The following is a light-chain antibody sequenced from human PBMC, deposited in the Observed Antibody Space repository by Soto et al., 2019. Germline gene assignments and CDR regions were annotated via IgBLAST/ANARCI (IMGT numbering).Light chain of an antibody. V-gene: IGKV3-20*01. Sequence: EIVLTQSPVTLSLAPGDRATISCRASQSVSSKDLAWYQQKSGQAPRLLIYAASRRATGIPDRFSGSASGTDFTLTINRLEPEDFAVYYCQQYGNSPLYTFGQGTNLEIK. CDR2: AAS. CDR1: QSVSSKD. J-gene: IGKJ2*01. CDR3: QQYGNSPLYT.